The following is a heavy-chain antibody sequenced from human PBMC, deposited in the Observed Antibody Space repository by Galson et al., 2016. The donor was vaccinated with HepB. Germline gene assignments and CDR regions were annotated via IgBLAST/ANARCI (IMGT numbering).Heavy chain of an antibody. CDR3: ARGGPMIVVDKVYFAMDV. J-gene: IGHJ6*02. CDR1: GGSITSSSHY. D-gene: IGHD3-22*01. V-gene: IGHV4-39*01. Sequence: ETLSLTCIVSGGSITSSSHYWAWIRQPPGKGLEWIGSIYYNGRSYENPSLKSRVTMSVDPSKNQFSLRLSSVTAADTSVYYCARGGPMIVVDKVYFAMDVWAKGPRSPSP. CDR2: IYYNGRS.